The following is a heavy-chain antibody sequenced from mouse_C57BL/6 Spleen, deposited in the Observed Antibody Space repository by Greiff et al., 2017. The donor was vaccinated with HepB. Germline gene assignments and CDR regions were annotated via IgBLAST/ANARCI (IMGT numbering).Heavy chain of an antibody. D-gene: IGHD2-1*01. CDR1: GFNIKDDY. CDR2: IDPENGDT. Sequence: EVQLKESGAELVRPGASVTLSCTASGFNIKDDYMHWVKQRPEQGLEWIGWIDPENGDTEYASKFQGKATITADTSSNTAYLQLSSLTSEDTAVYYCTSYGNYDWFAYWGQGTLVTVSA. V-gene: IGHV14-4*01. J-gene: IGHJ3*01. CDR3: TSYGNYDWFAY.